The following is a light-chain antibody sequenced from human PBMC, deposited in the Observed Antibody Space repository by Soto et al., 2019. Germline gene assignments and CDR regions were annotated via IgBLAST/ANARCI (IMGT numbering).Light chain of an antibody. CDR3: QQYNSYPWT. Sequence: DIQMTQSPCTLSASVGDRVTITCRASQSISSWLAWYQQKPGKAPKLLIYDASSLESGVPSRFSGSGSGTEFTLPISSLQPDDLATYYCQQYNSYPWTFGQGTKVEIK. J-gene: IGKJ1*01. CDR1: QSISSW. V-gene: IGKV1-5*01. CDR2: DAS.